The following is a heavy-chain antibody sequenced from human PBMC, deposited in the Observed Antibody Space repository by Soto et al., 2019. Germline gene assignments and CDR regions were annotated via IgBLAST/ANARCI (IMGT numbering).Heavy chain of an antibody. J-gene: IGHJ4*02. CDR1: GYTFTSYY. Sequence: ASVKVSCKASGYTFTSYYIHWVRQAPGQGLEWMGLINPGTGGTSYAQMFRGRVTMTRDTSTSTVYMELSSLRSEDTAVYYCARGAINWNSALIHYWGQGTLVTVSS. CDR2: INPGTGGT. CDR3: ARGAINWNSALIHY. V-gene: IGHV1-46*01. D-gene: IGHD1-7*01.